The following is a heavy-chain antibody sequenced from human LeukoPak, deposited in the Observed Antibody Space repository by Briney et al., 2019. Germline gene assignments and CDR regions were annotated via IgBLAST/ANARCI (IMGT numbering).Heavy chain of an antibody. D-gene: IGHD3-10*01. CDR2: IYTSGST. CDR1: GGSISSGSYY. CDR3: AREGGIGELLFFAY. V-gene: IGHV4-61*02. J-gene: IGHJ4*02. Sequence: SETLSLTCTVSGGSISSGSYYWSWIRQPAGKGLECIGRIYTSGSTNYNPSLKSRVTISVDTSKNQFSLKLSSVTAADTAVYYCAREGGIGELLFFAYWGQGNVVPVSS.